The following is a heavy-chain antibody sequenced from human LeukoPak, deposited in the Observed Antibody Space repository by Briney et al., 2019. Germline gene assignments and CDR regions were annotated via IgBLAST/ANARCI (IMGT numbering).Heavy chain of an antibody. J-gene: IGHJ6*02. V-gene: IGHV3-30*18. Sequence: AGGSLRLSCAACVFNFRSYGMHWVRHAPGKGLEGVAVISYDGRNKYYADSVKGRFTISRDNSKNTLYLQINSLRAEDTAVYYCAKEGPGAGQRDYYDMDVWGQGTTVTVSS. CDR3: AKEGPGAGQRDYYDMDV. D-gene: IGHD6-19*01. CDR2: ISYDGRNK. CDR1: VFNFRSYG.